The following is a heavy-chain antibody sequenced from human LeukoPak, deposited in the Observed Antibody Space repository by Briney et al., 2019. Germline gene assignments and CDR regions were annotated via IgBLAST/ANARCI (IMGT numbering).Heavy chain of an antibody. CDR2: IYSDGST. J-gene: IGHJ3*02. Sequence: GGSLRLSCAASGFTVSSNYMSWVRQAPGKGLKWVSEIYSDGSTYYAASVKGRFSISGDNSKNTVYLQMNSLRAEDTAVYYCARELREHGVFDIWGQGTMVTVSS. V-gene: IGHV3-53*01. D-gene: IGHD1-26*01. CDR3: ARELREHGVFDI. CDR1: GFTVSSNY.